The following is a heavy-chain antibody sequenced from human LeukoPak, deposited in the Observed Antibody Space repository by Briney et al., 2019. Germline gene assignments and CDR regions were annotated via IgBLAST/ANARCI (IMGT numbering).Heavy chain of an antibody. CDR3: ARGPVEAVFGVSTED. CDR2: MNPSSSNT. D-gene: IGHD3-10*02. V-gene: IGHV1-8*01. CDR1: GYTFLSYD. Sequence: ASVKVSCKASGYTFLSYDINWVRQATGQGLEWMGWMNPSSSNTGYAQKFQGRVSMTRDTSISTAYMELSSLRSEDTAVYYCARGPVEAVFGVSTEDWGQGTTVTVSS. J-gene: IGHJ6*02.